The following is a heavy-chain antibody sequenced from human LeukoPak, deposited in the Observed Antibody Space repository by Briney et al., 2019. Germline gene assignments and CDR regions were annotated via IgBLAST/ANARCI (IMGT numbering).Heavy chain of an antibody. J-gene: IGHJ4*02. CDR3: ARSGYNWNDVIFFDY. CDR2: ISSSSISI. V-gene: IGHV3-21*01. D-gene: IGHD1-1*01. Sequence: GGSLRLSCAASGFTFSGYTMNWVRQAPGKGLEWVSSISSSSISIYYADSVKGRFTISRDNAKNSLYLQMNSLRAEDTAVYYCARSGYNWNDVIFFDYWGQGILVTVSS. CDR1: GFTFSGYT.